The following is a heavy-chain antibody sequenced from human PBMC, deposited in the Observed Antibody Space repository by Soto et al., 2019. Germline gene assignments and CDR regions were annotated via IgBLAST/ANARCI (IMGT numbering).Heavy chain of an antibody. CDR2: IKSKTDGGTT. V-gene: IGHV3-15*01. J-gene: IGHJ4*02. Sequence: PGGSLRLSCAASGFTFSNAWMSWVRQAPGKGLEWVGRIKSKTDGGTTDYAAPVKGRFTISRDDSKNTLYLQMNSLKTEDTAVYYCTTGSDSHTIAAAGTSRTLMKNWGQGTLVTVSS. D-gene: IGHD6-13*01. CDR1: GFTFSNAW. CDR3: TTGSDSHTIAAAGTSRTLMKN.